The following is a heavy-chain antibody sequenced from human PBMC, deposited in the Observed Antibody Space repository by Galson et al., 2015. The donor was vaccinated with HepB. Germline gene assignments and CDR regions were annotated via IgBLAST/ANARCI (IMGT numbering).Heavy chain of an antibody. CDR2: INSSGSSTI. CDR3: ARDWGSGSYFDY. D-gene: IGHD3-16*01. Sequence: SLRLSCADSGFTFSGYWMHWVRQAPGKGLVWVSRINSSGSSTIYYADSVKGRFTISRDNAKNSLYLQMNSLRAEDTAVYYCARDWGSGSYFDYWGQGTLVTVSS. CDR1: GFTFSGYW. V-gene: IGHV3-48*01. J-gene: IGHJ4*02.